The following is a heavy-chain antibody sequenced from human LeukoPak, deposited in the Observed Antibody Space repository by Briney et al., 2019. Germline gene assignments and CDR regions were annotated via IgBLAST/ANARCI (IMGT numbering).Heavy chain of an antibody. CDR1: GFTFSSYE. J-gene: IGHJ4*02. Sequence: GGSLRLSCAGSGFTFSSYEMNWVRQAPGKGLEWTSHISSSGSTIYYPDYVKGRFTISRDNAKNSLYLQMNRLRAEDTAVYYCARPNPLGYCSSTRCYEFYFDYWGQGTLVTVSS. V-gene: IGHV3-48*03. CDR2: ISSSGSTI. D-gene: IGHD2-2*01. CDR3: ARPNPLGYCSSTRCYEFYFDY.